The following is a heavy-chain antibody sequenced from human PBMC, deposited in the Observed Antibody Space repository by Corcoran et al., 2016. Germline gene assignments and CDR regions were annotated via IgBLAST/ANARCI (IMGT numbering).Heavy chain of an antibody. D-gene: IGHD3-10*02. V-gene: IGHV4-38-2*02. CDR3: ARGSSGYGYVSDY. CDR1: GYSISSGYY. J-gene: IGHJ4*02. CDR2: IYHSGST. Sequence: QVQLQESGPGLVKPSETLSLTCTVSGYSISSGYYWGRIWQPPGKGLEWIGSIYHSGSTYFNPSLQSRVTISVDTSKNQFSLKLRSVTAADTAVYYCARGSSGYGYVSDYWGQGSLVTVSS.